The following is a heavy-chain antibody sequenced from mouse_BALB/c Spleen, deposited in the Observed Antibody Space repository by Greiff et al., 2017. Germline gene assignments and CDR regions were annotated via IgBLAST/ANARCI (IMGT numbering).Heavy chain of an antibody. CDR3: ASWTYYRYEEGFAY. V-gene: IGHV1-80*01. J-gene: IGHJ3*01. Sequence: VQLQQSGAELVRPGSSVKISCKASGYAFSSYWMNWVKQRPGQGLEWIGQFYPGDGDTNYNGKFKGKATLTADKSSSTAYMQLSSLTSKDSAVYFCASWTYYRYEEGFAYWGQGTLVTVSA. D-gene: IGHD2-14*01. CDR2: FYPGDGDT. CDR1: GYAFSSYW.